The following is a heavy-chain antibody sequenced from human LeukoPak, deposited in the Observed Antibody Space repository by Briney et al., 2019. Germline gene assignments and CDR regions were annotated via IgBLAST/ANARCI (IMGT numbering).Heavy chain of an antibody. CDR2: IKQDGSEK. D-gene: IGHD3-3*01. Sequence: GGSLRLSCAASGFTFSSYGMHWVRQAPGKGLEWVANIKQDGSEKYYVDSVKGRFTISRDNAKNSLYLQMNSLRAEDTAVYYCAREGVNYDFWSGYNYYFDYWGQGTLVTVSS. CDR1: GFTFSSYG. CDR3: AREGVNYDFWSGYNYYFDY. V-gene: IGHV3-7*01. J-gene: IGHJ4*02.